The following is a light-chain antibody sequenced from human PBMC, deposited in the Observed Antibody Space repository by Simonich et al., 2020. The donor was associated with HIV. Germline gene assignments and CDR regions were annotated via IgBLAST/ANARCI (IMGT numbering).Light chain of an antibody. CDR1: QSVSSN. CDR2: DAS. CDR3: QQRFNWPDT. Sequence: EIVMTQSPATLSVSPGERATLSCRASQSVSSNFAWYKQKPGQAPTLLIYDASNRATGIPARFSGSGSGTDFTLTISSLEPEDFAVYYCQQRFNWPDTFGPGTKVDIK. V-gene: IGKV3-11*01. J-gene: IGKJ3*01.